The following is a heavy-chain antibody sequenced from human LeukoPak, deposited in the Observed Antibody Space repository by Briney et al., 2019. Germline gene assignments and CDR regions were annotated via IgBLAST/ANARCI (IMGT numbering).Heavy chain of an antibody. Sequence: GGSLGLFCAAWGLSFSSYWVRGVRQARGKGLEGVTNIKEDGSEIYQADSVKGRFTISRDNAKNSLYLQMNSLRAEDTALYYCARNRLRLDYWGQGTLVTVSS. CDR2: IKEDGSEI. CDR3: ARNRLRLDY. J-gene: IGHJ4*02. CDR1: GLSFSSYW. V-gene: IGHV3-7*01. D-gene: IGHD2/OR15-2a*01.